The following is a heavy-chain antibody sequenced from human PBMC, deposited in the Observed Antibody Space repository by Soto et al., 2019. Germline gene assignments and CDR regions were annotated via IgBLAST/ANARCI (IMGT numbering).Heavy chain of an antibody. CDR1: GGSMSTSDYY. V-gene: IGHV4-39*07. Sequence: LETLSLTCTVSGGSMSTSDYYWGWIRQTPGKGLEYIGNIDYRGTASYNPSLKSRVTISVDKSKNQFSLKLSSVTAADTAVYYCAANYDFWSGYYTGYYYYGMDVWGQGTTVTVSS. CDR2: IDYRGTA. CDR3: AANYDFWSGYYTGYYYYGMDV. J-gene: IGHJ6*02. D-gene: IGHD3-3*01.